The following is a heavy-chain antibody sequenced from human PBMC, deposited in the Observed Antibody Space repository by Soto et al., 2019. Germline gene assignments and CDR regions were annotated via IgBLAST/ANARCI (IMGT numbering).Heavy chain of an antibody. Sequence: LSLTCGVYGGSFSGYFWTWVRQPPGKGLEWIGQINHSGNTNYNPSLKSRVTMSVDTSKNQFSLKLTSVTAADTAVYYCARAQLVDFTVLAVATYFDFWGQGALVTVSS. V-gene: IGHV4-34*01. J-gene: IGHJ4*02. CDR2: INHSGNT. CDR1: GGSFSGYF. D-gene: IGHD2-15*01. CDR3: ARAQLVDFTVLAVATYFDF.